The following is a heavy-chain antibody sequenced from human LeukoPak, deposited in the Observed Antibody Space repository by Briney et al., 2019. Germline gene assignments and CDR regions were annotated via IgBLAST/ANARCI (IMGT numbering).Heavy chain of an antibody. D-gene: IGHD1-7*01. CDR1: GGPISSSDYS. J-gene: IGHJ5*02. CDR3: ARHSGGVTGTTDWFDP. V-gene: IGHV4-39*01. CDR2: IYYSGNT. Sequence: SETLSLTCTVSGGPISSSDYSWGWLRLPPGKGLEWLGSIYYSGNTYYNPSLRSRVTISVDTSKNQFSLKVNSVTAADTAVYYCARHSGGVTGTTDWFDPWGQGTLVTVSS.